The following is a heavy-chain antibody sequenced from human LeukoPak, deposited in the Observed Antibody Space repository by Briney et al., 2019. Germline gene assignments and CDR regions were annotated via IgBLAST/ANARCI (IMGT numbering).Heavy chain of an antibody. CDR1: GFTFSSYW. V-gene: IGHV3-7*03. D-gene: IGHD3-10*01. Sequence: GGSLRLSCAASGFTFSSYWMSWVRQAPGKGLEWAANIKQDGSEKYYVDSVKGRFTISRDNAKNSLYLQMNSLRAEDTAVYYCASGFGEFIFGYWGQGTLVTVSS. CDR3: ASGFGEFIFGY. CDR2: IKQDGSEK. J-gene: IGHJ4*02.